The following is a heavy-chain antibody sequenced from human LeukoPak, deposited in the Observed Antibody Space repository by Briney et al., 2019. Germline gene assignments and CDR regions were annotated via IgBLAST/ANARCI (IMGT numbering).Heavy chain of an antibody. CDR2: INHSGST. J-gene: IGHJ4*02. D-gene: IGHD6-25*01. Sequence: SDTLSLTCAVYGGSFSGYYWSWIRQPPGKGLEWIGEINHSGSTNYNPSLKSRVTISVDTSKNQFSLKLSSVTAADTAVYYCARGSHGSYYFDYWGQGTLVTVSS. V-gene: IGHV4-34*01. CDR3: ARGSHGSYYFDY. CDR1: GGSFSGYY.